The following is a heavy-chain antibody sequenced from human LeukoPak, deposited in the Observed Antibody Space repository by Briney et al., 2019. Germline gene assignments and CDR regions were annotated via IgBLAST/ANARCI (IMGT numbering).Heavy chain of an antibody. J-gene: IGHJ5*02. CDR3: VRHDDYPEFRRGFDP. CDR2: IFYTRTP. D-gene: IGHD5-12*01. Sequence: SETLSLTCIISGGSLTHYYWSWIRQPPGKGLEWIGYIFYTRTPSYNPSLNGRVTMSVDISKNQFSLRLGSVTAADTAIYYCVRHDDYPEFRRGFDPWGQGTLVTVSS. V-gene: IGHV4-59*08. CDR1: GGSLTHYY.